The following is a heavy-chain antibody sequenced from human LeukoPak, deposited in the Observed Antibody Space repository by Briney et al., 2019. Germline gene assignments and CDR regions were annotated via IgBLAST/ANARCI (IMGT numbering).Heavy chain of an antibody. CDR2: LNEDGGIT. CDR1: GFSFSRFL. CDR3: TRDIGGRSAY. D-gene: IGHD3-16*01. J-gene: IGHJ4*02. V-gene: IGHV3-74*01. Sequence: GWSLSLSCEASGFSFSRFLMDVGRQAPGEGVVWVSRLNEDGGITNYADFAKGRFTISGDNARNTLYLQLNSLSADDTDVYYCTRDIGGRSAYWGQGTLVTVSS.